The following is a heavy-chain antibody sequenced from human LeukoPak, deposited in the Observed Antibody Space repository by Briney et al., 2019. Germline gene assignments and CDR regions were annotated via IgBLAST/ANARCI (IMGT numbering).Heavy chain of an antibody. Sequence: GGSLRLSCAASGFTFSSYAMHWVRQAPGKGLEWVSVIYSGGSTYYADSVKGRFTISRDNSKNTLYLQMNSLRAEDTAVYYCARDPPGGYGMDVWGQGTTVTVSS. CDR2: IYSGGST. V-gene: IGHV3-66*01. CDR1: GFTFSSYA. CDR3: ARDPPGGYGMDV. J-gene: IGHJ6*02.